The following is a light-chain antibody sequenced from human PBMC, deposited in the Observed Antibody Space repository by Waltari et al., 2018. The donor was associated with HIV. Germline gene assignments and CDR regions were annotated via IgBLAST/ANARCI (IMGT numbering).Light chain of an antibody. CDR2: SNS. Sequence: QSVLTQPPSASGTPGQRVTISCSGSRSNIGSNTVSWYQQLPGTAPKLFIYSNSHRPSGGPDRFSGSKSGTSASLATSGLQSEDEADYYCAAWDDSLNGWVFGGGTKLTVV. J-gene: IGLJ3*02. CDR3: AAWDDSLNGWV. CDR1: RSNIGSNT. V-gene: IGLV1-44*01.